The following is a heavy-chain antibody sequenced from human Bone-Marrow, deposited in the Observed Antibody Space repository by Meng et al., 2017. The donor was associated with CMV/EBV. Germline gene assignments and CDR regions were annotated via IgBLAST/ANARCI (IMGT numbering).Heavy chain of an antibody. CDR1: GFTVSSNY. CDR3: AGGIVVPTN. CDR2: ISSSTYI. Sequence: GGSLRLSCAASGFTVSSNYMSWVRQAPGKGLEWVSSISSSTYISYADSVKGRFTISRDNTKNSLYLQMNSLRAEDTAVYYCAGGIVVPTNWGQGTRVTGSS. J-gene: IGHJ4*02. V-gene: IGHV3-69-1*01. D-gene: IGHD2-15*01.